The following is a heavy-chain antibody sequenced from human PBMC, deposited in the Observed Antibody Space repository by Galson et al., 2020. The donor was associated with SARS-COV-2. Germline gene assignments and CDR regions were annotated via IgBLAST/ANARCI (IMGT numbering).Heavy chain of an antibody. J-gene: IGHJ5*02. V-gene: IGHV4-59*01. CDR3: AREGVPAAMWDWFDR. Sequence: ASETLSLTCTVSGGSISSYYWSWIRQPPGKGLEWIGYIYYSGSTNYNPSLKSRVTISVDTSKNQFSLKLSSVTAADPAVYYCAREGVPAAMWDWFDRWGQGALVTVSS. CDR2: IYYSGST. CDR1: GGSISSYY. D-gene: IGHD2-2*01.